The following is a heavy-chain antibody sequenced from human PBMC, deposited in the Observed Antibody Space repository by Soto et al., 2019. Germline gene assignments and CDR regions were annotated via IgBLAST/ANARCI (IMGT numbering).Heavy chain of an antibody. CDR3: ARHQYYDYVWGSYRPGTPFDY. D-gene: IGHD3-16*02. Sequence: SETLSLTCTVSGGSISSSSYYWGWIRQPPGKGLEWIGSIYYSGSTYYNPSLKSRVTISVDTSKNQFSLKLSSVTAADTAVYYCARHQYYDYVWGSYRPGTPFDYWGQGTLVTVSS. CDR1: GGSISSSSYY. V-gene: IGHV4-39*01. J-gene: IGHJ4*02. CDR2: IYYSGST.